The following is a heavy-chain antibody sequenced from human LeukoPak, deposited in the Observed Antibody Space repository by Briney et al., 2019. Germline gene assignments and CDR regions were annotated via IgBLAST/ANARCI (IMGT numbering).Heavy chain of an antibody. J-gene: IGHJ4*02. CDR2: ISSSGSTI. CDR3: ARGIGRYFDWLESFDYFDY. Sequence: GGSLRLSCAASGFTFWSYEMNWVRQAPGKGLVWVSYISSSGSTIYYADSVKGRFTISRDNAKNSVYLKMNSLRAEDTAVYYCARGIGRYFDWLESFDYFDYWGQGTLVTVSS. CDR1: GFTFWSYE. D-gene: IGHD3-9*01. V-gene: IGHV3-48*03.